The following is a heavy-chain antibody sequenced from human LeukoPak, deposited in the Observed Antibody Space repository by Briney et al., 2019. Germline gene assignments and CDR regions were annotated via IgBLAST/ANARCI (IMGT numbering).Heavy chain of an antibody. CDR1: GGSISSSTYY. Sequence: PSETLSLTCTVSGGSISSSTYYWGWIRQPPGKGLEWIGSVYYSGSTYYNPSLKSRVTISVDTSKNQFSLKLSSVTAADTAVYYCARGDRGAARYYFDYWGQGTLVTVSS. CDR3: ARGDRGAARYYFDY. V-gene: IGHV4-39*07. D-gene: IGHD2-15*01. J-gene: IGHJ4*02. CDR2: VYYSGST.